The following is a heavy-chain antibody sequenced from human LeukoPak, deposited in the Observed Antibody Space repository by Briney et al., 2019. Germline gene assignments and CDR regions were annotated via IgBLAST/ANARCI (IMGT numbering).Heavy chain of an antibody. CDR2: ISLATGAP. CDR3: ARIGGTVAGINYYMDV. V-gene: IGHV1-18*01. CDR1: GYTFTNYG. J-gene: IGHJ6*03. D-gene: IGHD6-19*01. Sequence: GPVKVSCKASGYTFTNYGISWVRQAPGQGLEWVAWISLATGAPSYAQKFQGRVTLTTDTSTSTAYMELRSLRSDDTAVYYCARIGGTVAGINYYMDVWGKGATVTVSS.